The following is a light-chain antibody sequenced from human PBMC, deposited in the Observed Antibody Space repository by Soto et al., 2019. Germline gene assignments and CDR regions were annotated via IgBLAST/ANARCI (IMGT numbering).Light chain of an antibody. CDR1: SSDVGSYNL. CDR3: CSYAGSSTYV. J-gene: IGLJ1*01. V-gene: IGLV2-23*02. CDR2: EVS. Sequence: QSVLTQPASVSGSPGQSITISCTGTSSDVGSYNLVSWYQQHPGKAPKLMIYEVSKRPSGVSNRFSGSKPGNTASLTISGLQAEDEADYYCCSYAGSSTYVFGTGTQLTVL.